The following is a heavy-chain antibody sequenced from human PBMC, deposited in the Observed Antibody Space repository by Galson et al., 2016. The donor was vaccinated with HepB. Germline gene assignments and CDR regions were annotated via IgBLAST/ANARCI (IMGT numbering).Heavy chain of an antibody. CDR2: ISTTSSYI. J-gene: IGHJ4*02. CDR3: ARGKYSSGWADY. CDR1: GFTFSSYS. Sequence: SLRLSCAASGFTFSSYSMNRVRQAPGKGLEWVSSISTTSSYIYYADSVKGRFTISRDNAKNSLYLQMNSLRAEDTAVYYCARGKYSSGWADYWGQGTLVTVSS. D-gene: IGHD6-19*01. V-gene: IGHV3-21*01.